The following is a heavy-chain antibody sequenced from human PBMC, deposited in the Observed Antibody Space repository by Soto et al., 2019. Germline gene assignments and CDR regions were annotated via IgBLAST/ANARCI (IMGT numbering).Heavy chain of an antibody. CDR1: GGSISSYY. D-gene: IGHD5-18*01. V-gene: IGHV4-59*01. Sequence: SETLSLTCTVSGGSISSYYWSWIRQPPGKGLEWIGYIYYSGSTNYNPSLKSRVTISVDTSKNQFSLKLSSVTAADTAVYYCARDRPVLDTAMVPRGMDVWGQGTTVTVSS. CDR3: ARDRPVLDTAMVPRGMDV. CDR2: IYYSGST. J-gene: IGHJ6*02.